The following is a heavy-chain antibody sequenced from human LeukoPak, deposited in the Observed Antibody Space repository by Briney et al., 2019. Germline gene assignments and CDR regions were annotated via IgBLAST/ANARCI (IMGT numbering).Heavy chain of an antibody. J-gene: IGHJ3*02. CDR3: ARLRGYDAFDI. CDR1: GFTFSSYW. V-gene: IGHV3-74*01. Sequence: GGSLRLSCAASGFTFSSYWMHWVRQAPGKGLVWVSRINSDGSSTSYADSVKGRFTISRDNAKNTLYLQMNSLRAEDTAVYYCARLRGYDAFDIWGQGTMVTVSS. D-gene: IGHD5-18*01. CDR2: INSDGSST.